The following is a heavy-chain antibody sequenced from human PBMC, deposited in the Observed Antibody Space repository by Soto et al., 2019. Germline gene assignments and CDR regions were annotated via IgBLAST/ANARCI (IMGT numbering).Heavy chain of an antibody. CDR3: ARGLHSLFDY. CDR2: IWYDGNNK. Sequence: QVQLVESGGGVVQPGVSLRLSCAASGFTFSNYGMHWVRQAPGKGLEWVAVIWYDGNNKYYADSVKGRFTISRDNSNNTLYVQMTSLRAEDTAVYYCARGLHSLFDYWGQGTLVTVSS. CDR1: GFTFSNYG. D-gene: IGHD2-21*01. V-gene: IGHV3-33*01. J-gene: IGHJ4*02.